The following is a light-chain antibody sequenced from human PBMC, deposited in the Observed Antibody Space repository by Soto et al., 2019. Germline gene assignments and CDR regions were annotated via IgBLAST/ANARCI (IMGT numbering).Light chain of an antibody. J-gene: IGKJ4*01. CDR1: LTINTW. Sequence: DIQMTQSPSTLSASVGDRVTITCRASLTINTWLAWFQQKPGKAPKVLIYKASSLESGVPLRFSGSGSGTEFNLNIRSLQPDDFATYYCQQYNTYPLTFGGGTKVEIK. V-gene: IGKV1-5*03. CDR2: KAS. CDR3: QQYNTYPLT.